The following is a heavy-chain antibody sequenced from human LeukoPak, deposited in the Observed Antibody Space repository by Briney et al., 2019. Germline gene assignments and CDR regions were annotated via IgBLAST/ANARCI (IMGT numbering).Heavy chain of an antibody. CDR3: ARLNSNLFDY. V-gene: IGHV3-21*01. J-gene: IGHJ4*02. CDR2: ISSSSGYL. CDR1: GFNFIYYS. D-gene: IGHD1-1*01. Sequence: GGSLRLSCAASGFNFIYYSMKWVRQAPGKGLEWVSSISSSSGYLYYADSVKGRFTISRDNAKNSLYLQMNSLRAEDTAVYYCARLNSNLFDYWGQGTLVTVSS.